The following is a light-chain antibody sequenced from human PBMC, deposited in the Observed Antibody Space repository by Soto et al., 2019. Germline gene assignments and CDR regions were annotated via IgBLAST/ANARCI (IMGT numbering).Light chain of an antibody. J-gene: IGLJ1*01. CDR1: SSDIGGYNY. CDR3: SSYTSSNTLYV. V-gene: IGLV2-14*03. CDR2: DVS. Sequence: QSALTQPASVSGSPGQSITISCTGTSSDIGGYNYVSWYQQHPGEAPKLIIYDVSNRPSVVSDRFSASKSGNTASLTISGLQTDDEADYYCSSYTSSNTLYVLGTGTKLTVL.